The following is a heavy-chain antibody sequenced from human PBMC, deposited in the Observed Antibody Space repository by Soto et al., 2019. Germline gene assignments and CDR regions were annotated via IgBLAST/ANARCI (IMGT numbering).Heavy chain of an antibody. CDR2: MNPNSGNT. D-gene: IGHD6-19*01. V-gene: IGHV1-8*01. J-gene: IGHJ1*01. Sequence: VASVKVSCKASGYTFTSYDINWVRQATGQGLEWMGWMNPNSGNTGYAQKSQGRVTMTRNTSISTAYMELSSLRSEDTAVYYCARTSSGWAEYFQHWGQGTLVTVSS. CDR1: GYTFTSYD. CDR3: ARTSSGWAEYFQH.